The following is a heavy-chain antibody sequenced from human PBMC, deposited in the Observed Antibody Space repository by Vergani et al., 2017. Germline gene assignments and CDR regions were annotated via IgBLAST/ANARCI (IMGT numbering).Heavy chain of an antibody. CDR1: EYSFGNYW. J-gene: IGHJ5*02. CDR2: IYPAYSDT. CDR3: ARHTTYTVS. V-gene: IGHV5-51*01. Sequence: EVALVQSGPEMRKPGESLKISCKGSEYSFGNYWIGWVRQMPGKGLEWMGIIYPAYSDTRYSPSFQGQVTISADKSNSTAFLQWDSLKASDTALYYCARHTTYTVSWGQGTLVTVSS. D-gene: IGHD1-1*01.